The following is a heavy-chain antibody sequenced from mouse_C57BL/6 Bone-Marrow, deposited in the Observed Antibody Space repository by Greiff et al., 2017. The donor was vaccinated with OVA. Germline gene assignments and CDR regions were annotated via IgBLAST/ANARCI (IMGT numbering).Heavy chain of an antibody. Sequence: QVQLQQPGAELVKPGASVKMSCKASGYTFTSYWITWVKQRPGQGLEWIGDIYPGSGSTNYNEKFKSKATLTVDTSSSTAYMQLSSLTSEDSAVYYCASGDDTVPYWYFDGWGTGTTVTVSS. D-gene: IGHD1-1*01. J-gene: IGHJ1*03. CDR2: IYPGSGST. CDR3: ASGDDTVPYWYFDG. CDR1: GYTFTSYW. V-gene: IGHV1-55*01.